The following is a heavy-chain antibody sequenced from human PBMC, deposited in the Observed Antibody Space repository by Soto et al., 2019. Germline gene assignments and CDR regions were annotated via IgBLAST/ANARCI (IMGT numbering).Heavy chain of an antibody. J-gene: IGHJ4*02. CDR1: GGSINIADYY. Sequence: SGTLSLTCTVSGGSINIADYYWGWIRQPPGKGLEWIGHIYYNEITFFNPSLTSRLTISLDTSKSQFSLKLSSVTAADTTVYYCARVAHFDFWTGPDYWGRGTLVTVS. V-gene: IGHV4-30-4*01. D-gene: IGHD3-3*01. CDR2: IYYNEIT. CDR3: ARVAHFDFWTGPDY.